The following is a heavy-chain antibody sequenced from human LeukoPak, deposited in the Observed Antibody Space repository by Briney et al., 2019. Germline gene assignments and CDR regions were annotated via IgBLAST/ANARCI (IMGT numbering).Heavy chain of an antibody. V-gene: IGHV4-59*01. Sequence: PSETLSLTCTVSGGSISSYYWSWIRQPPGKGLEWIGYMYYSGSTNYNPSLKSRVTISVDTSKNQFSLKLSSVTAADTAVYYCARDHDREGYCFDYWGQGTLVTVSS. J-gene: IGHJ4*02. CDR1: GGSISSYY. CDR3: ARDHDREGYCFDY. D-gene: IGHD2-15*01. CDR2: MYYSGST.